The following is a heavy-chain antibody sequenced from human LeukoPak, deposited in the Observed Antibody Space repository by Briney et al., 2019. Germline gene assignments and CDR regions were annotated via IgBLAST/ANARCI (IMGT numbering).Heavy chain of an antibody. D-gene: IGHD6-13*01. J-gene: IGHJ4*02. Sequence: GGSLRLSCAASGFTFSSYGMHWVRQAPGKGLEWVAVIWHDGRNKYYADSVKGRFTISRDSSKNTLYLQMNSLKTEDTAMYYCTRKGYSNYWYGGGSDYWGQGTLVTVSS. CDR3: TRKGYSNYWYGGGSDY. CDR1: GFTFSSYG. V-gene: IGHV3-33*01. CDR2: IWHDGRNK.